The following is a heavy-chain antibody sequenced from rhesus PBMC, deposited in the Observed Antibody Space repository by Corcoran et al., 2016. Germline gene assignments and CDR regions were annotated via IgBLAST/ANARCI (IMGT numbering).Heavy chain of an antibody. CDR2: IYGSGSST. V-gene: IGHV4-169*02. Sequence: QLQLQESGPGLVKPSETLSVTCAVSGGSISSSYWSWIRQAPGKGLEWIGYIYGSGSSTNYNPSLKSRVTLSVDTSKNQLSLKLSSVTAADTAVYYWASGDEYSYYWGQGVLVTVSS. J-gene: IGHJ4*01. D-gene: IGHD2-33*01. CDR3: ASGDEYSYY. CDR1: GGSISSSY.